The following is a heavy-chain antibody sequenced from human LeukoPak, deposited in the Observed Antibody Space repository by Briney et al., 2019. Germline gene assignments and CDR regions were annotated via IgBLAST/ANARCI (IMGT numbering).Heavy chain of an antibody. CDR3: ARSYSSTWDDAFDI. J-gene: IGHJ3*02. D-gene: IGHD6-13*01. V-gene: IGHV3-23*01. CDR1: GFTFSSSA. CDR2: ISGSDSST. Sequence: GGSLRLSCAASGFTFSSSAMSWVRLAPGKGLEWVSTISGSDSSTHYADSVKGRFTISRDNSKNTLYLQMNSLRAEDTAVYYCARSYSSTWDDAFDIWGQGTMVTVSS.